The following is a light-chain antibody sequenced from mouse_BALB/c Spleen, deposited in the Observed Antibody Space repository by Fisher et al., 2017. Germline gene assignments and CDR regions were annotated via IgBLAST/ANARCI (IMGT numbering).Light chain of an antibody. J-gene: IGKJ4*01. CDR3: QQRSSYPFT. CDR1: SSVSY. Sequence: IVLTQTPAIMSASPGEKVTITCSASSSVSYMHWYQQKSGTSPKRWIYDTSKLASGVPARFSGSGSGTSYSLTISRMEAEDAATYYCQQRSSYPFTFGSGTKLEIK. V-gene: IGKV4-59*01. CDR2: DTS.